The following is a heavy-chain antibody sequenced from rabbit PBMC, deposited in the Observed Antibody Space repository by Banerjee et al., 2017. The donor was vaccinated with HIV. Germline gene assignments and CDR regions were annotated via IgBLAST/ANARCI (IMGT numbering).Heavy chain of an antibody. CDR3: ARDTSSSIYKLDL. D-gene: IGHD1-1*01. J-gene: IGHJ6*01. Sequence: QEQLVESGGGLVQPGGSLTLSCKASGFDFSSYYMSWVRQAPGKGLEWIACIYGGSGSTYYASWAKGRFTITRSTSLNTVTLQLKSLTAADTATYFCARDTSSSIYKLDLWGPGTLVTVS. CDR1: GFDFSSYY. CDR2: IYGGSGST. V-gene: IGHV1S47*01.